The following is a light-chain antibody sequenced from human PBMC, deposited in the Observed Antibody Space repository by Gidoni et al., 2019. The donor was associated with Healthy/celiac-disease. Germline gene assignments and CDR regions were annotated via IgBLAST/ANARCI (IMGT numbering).Light chain of an antibody. CDR3: QQRSNWPRT. CDR2: AAS. CDR1: QSVSSY. V-gene: IGKV3-11*01. J-gene: IGKJ3*01. Sequence: ELVLTQSPATLSLSPGESATLSCRASQSVSSYLAWYQQKPGPAPRLLIDAASNRATGIPARCSGSCSGTYFTLTISSLEPEDSAVYYCQQRSNWPRTFGPGTKVDIK.